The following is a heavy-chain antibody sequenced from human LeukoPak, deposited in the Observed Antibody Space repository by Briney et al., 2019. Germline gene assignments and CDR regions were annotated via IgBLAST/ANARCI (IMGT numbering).Heavy chain of an antibody. CDR2: INSDGSST. D-gene: IGHD3-3*01. Sequence: GGSLRLSCAASGFTFSSYWMHWVRHAPGKGLVWVSRINSDGSSTSYADSVKGRFTISRDNAKNTLYLQMNSLRAEDTAVYYCARGGITIFGVVTNWFDPWGQGTLVTVSS. CDR1: GFTFSSYW. V-gene: IGHV3-74*01. CDR3: ARGGITIFGVVTNWFDP. J-gene: IGHJ5*02.